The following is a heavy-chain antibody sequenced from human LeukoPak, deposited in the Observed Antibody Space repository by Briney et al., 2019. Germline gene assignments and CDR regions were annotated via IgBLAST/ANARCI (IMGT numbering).Heavy chain of an antibody. D-gene: IGHD4-11*01. J-gene: IGHJ4*02. CDR1: GYTFTGYY. V-gene: IGHV1-2*02. Sequence: ASVKVSCKVSGYTFTGYYMHWVRQAPGQGLEWMGWINPNSGGTNYAQKFQGRVTMTRDTSISTAYMELSRLRSDDTAVYYCAREVPGSNQIFDYWGQGTLVTVSS. CDR2: INPNSGGT. CDR3: AREVPGSNQIFDY.